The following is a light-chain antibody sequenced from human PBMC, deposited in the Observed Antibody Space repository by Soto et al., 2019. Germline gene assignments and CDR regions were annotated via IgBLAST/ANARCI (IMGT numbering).Light chain of an antibody. CDR2: DVD. Sequence: QSVLTQPASVSGSPGQSITISCTGTSSDFGSYNYVSWYQHHPGKAPKLVIYDVDDRPSGVSNRFSGSKSGNTASLTISGLQAEDEADYYCSSFTNSSPLGVFGTGTKVTVL. CDR1: SSDFGSYNY. J-gene: IGLJ1*01. V-gene: IGLV2-14*03. CDR3: SSFTNSSPLGV.